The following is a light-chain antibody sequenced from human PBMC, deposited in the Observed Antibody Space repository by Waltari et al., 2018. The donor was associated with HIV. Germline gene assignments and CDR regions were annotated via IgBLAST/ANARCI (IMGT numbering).Light chain of an antibody. CDR1: QGTNNW. J-gene: IGKJ2*01. CDR2: NAY. V-gene: IGKV1-12*01. CDR3: LQANSFPYT. Sequence: DIQMTQSPSSVSASVGDRVTITCRASQGTNNWVAWYQQKPGRAPKLLIYNAYRLQSGVPSRFSGSGSGTEFALTISSLQPEDFATYYCLQANSFPYTFGQGTKREIK.